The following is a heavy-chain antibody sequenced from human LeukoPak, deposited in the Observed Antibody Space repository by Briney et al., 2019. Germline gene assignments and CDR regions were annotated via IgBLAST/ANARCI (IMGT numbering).Heavy chain of an antibody. D-gene: IGHD6-19*01. CDR2: IYYSGGT. V-gene: IGHV4-59*12. Sequence: PSETLSLTCTVSGGSISSYYWSWIRQPPGKGLEWIGYIYYSGGTNYNPSLKSRVTISVDTSKNQFSLKLSSVTAADTAVYYCARDFSGWSYYFDYWGQGTLVTVSS. J-gene: IGHJ4*02. CDR1: GGSISSYY. CDR3: ARDFSGWSYYFDY.